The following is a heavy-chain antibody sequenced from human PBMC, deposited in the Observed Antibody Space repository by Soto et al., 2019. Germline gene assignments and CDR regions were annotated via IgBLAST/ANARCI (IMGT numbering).Heavy chain of an antibody. J-gene: IGHJ1*01. CDR2: TYYRSNWRH. V-gene: IGHV6-1*01. Sequence: SQTLSLTCAISGDSVSSNSAAWNWIRSSPSRGLEWLGRTYYRSNWRHDYAVSVKSRITVNPDTSKNHFSLQLNSVTPDDTAVYYCAWGVDGGRLALCGQGTLVTVSS. CDR3: AWGVDGGRLAL. CDR1: GDSVSSNSAA. D-gene: IGHD4-17*01.